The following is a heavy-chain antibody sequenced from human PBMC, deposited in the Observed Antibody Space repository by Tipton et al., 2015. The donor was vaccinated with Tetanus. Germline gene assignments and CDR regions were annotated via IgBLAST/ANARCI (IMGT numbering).Heavy chain of an antibody. V-gene: IGHV4-34*01. Sequence: TLSLTCTVSGGSFSLYYWNWVRRSPGKGLEWIGEISHSGSSSYSPSLKSRVTISVDTSTNQFSLRLRSVAAADTAIYYCARANYDSSKKGPFDSWGQGSLVIVSS. CDR3: ARANYDSSKKGPFDS. CDR2: ISHSGSS. D-gene: IGHD3-3*01. J-gene: IGHJ4*02. CDR1: GGSFSLYY.